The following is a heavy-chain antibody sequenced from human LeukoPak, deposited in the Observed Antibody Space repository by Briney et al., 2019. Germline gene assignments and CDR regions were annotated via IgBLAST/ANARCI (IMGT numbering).Heavy chain of an antibody. CDR2: IIPIFGTA. D-gene: IGHD3-10*01. Sequence: SVKVSCKASGGTFSSYAISWVRQAPGQGLEWMGGIIPIFGTANYAQKFQGRVTIAADESTSTAYMELSSLRSEDTAVYYCAREGVHYYGSGSYRDYWGQGTLVTVSS. V-gene: IGHV1-69*13. CDR3: AREGVHYYGSGSYRDY. CDR1: GGTFSSYA. J-gene: IGHJ4*02.